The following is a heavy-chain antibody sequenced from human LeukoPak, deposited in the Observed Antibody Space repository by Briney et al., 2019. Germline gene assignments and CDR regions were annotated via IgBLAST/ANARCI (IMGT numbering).Heavy chain of an antibody. D-gene: IGHD6-19*01. Sequence: SETLSLTCTVSGGSASSGSYYWSWIRQPPGKGLEWIGYIYYSGSTNYNPSLKSRVTISVDTSKNQFSLKLSSVTAADTAVYYCARELAVAGKGGYDYWGQGTLVTVSS. CDR3: ARELAVAGKGGYDY. CDR1: GGSASSGSYY. CDR2: IYYSGST. J-gene: IGHJ4*02. V-gene: IGHV4-61*01.